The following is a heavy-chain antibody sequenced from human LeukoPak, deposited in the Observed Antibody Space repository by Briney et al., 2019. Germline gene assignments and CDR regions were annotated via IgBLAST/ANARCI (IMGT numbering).Heavy chain of an antibody. CDR2: ISYNGDTT. V-gene: IGHV3-23*01. Sequence: GGSLRLSCAASGFTFNDYAMTWIRQAPGKGLDWVSVISYNGDTTYYADSVKGRFTISRDNSKNTLYLQMNGLRVEDTAVYYCAKESPAFDCWGQGILVTVSS. J-gene: IGHJ4*02. CDR1: GFTFNDYA. CDR3: AKESPAFDC.